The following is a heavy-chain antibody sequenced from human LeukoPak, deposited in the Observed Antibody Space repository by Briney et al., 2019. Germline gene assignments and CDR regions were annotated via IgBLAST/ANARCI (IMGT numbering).Heavy chain of an antibody. D-gene: IGHD6-19*01. CDR1: GFTSSTYS. V-gene: IGHV3-21*01. CDR2: ITSPVGHI. Sequence: GGSLRLSCAASGFTSSTYSMNWVRQAPGKGLEWVASITSPVGHIYYADSLKGRITISRDNAKSSLYLQMNRLRAEDTAVYYCATDGQSSGWYGFDYWGQGTLVTVSS. J-gene: IGHJ4*02. CDR3: ATDGQSSGWYGFDY.